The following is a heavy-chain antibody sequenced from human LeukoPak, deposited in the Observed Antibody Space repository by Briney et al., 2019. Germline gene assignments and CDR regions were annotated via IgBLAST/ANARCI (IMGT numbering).Heavy chain of an antibody. V-gene: IGHV4-38-2*02. CDR2: IYHSGSA. CDR1: GYSISSGYQ. Sequence: SETLSLTCGVSGYSISSGYQWAWIRPSPGKGLEWIGSIYHSGSAHYNPSLKSRVTISVETSKHQFSLNMYSVTAADTAVYYCARDPRWLTPDCTSTSCYENYFDPWDQGTLVTVSS. D-gene: IGHD2-2*01. CDR3: ARDPRWLTPDCTSTSCYENYFDP. J-gene: IGHJ5*02.